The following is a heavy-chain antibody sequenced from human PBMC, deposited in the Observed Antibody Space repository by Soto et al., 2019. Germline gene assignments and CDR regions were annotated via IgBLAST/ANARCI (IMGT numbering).Heavy chain of an antibody. J-gene: IGHJ5*02. D-gene: IGHD3-22*01. CDR1: GFTFSSYG. CDR3: AKDIYDSSPGWFDP. V-gene: IGHV3-30*18. Sequence: LRLSCAASGFTFSSYGMHWVRQAPGKGLEWVAVISYDGSNKYYADSVKGRFTISRDNSKNTLYLQMNSLRAGDTAVYYCAKDIYDSSPGWFDPWGQGTLVTVSS. CDR2: ISYDGSNK.